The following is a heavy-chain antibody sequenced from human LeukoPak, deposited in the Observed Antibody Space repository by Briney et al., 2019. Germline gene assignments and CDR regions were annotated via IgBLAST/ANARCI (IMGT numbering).Heavy chain of an antibody. CDR3: AKEALALYCSSTTCTNWFDP. CDR2: ISYDGSYK. Sequence: PGRSLRVSCAASGFTFSSYAMHWVRQAPGKGMECVAVISYDGSYKYFADSVKGRFTISRDNSKNMLYLLMNSLRIEDTAVYYCAKEALALYCSSTTCTNWFDPWGQGTLVTVSS. D-gene: IGHD2-2*01. J-gene: IGHJ5*02. CDR1: GFTFSSYA. V-gene: IGHV3-30*04.